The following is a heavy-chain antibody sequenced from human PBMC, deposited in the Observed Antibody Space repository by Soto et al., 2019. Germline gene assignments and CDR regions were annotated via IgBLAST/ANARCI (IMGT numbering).Heavy chain of an antibody. Sequence: PGESLKISCKGSGYSFTSYWIGWVRQMPGKGLEWMGIIYPGDSDTRYSPSFQGQVTISADKSISTAYLQWSSLKASDTAMYYCARHSQSSSLDYYYGMDVWGQGTTVTVSS. V-gene: IGHV5-51*01. CDR2: IYPGDSDT. D-gene: IGHD6-13*01. J-gene: IGHJ6*02. CDR1: GYSFTSYW. CDR3: ARHSQSSSLDYYYGMDV.